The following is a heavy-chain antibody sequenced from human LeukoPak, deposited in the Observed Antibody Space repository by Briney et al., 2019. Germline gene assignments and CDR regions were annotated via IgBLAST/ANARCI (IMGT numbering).Heavy chain of an antibody. J-gene: IGHJ4*02. V-gene: IGHV3-7*01. CDR1: GFTFSSFW. CDR2: INQDGSER. D-gene: IGHD6-13*01. CDR3: AEAAAGSAY. Sequence: PGGSLRLSCAASGFTFSSFWMSWVRQAPGKGLEWVANINQDGSERYYLDSVKGRFTISRDNAKNSVFLQMNSLRAEDTAVYYCAEAAAGSAYWGQGTLVTVSS.